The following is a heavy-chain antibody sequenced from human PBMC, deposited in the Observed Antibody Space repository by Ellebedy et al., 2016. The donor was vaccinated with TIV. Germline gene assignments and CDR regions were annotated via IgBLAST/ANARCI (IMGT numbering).Heavy chain of an antibody. D-gene: IGHD3-9*01. CDR2: ISGWGGDI. CDR1: GFTFDSYA. J-gene: IGHJ6*02. Sequence: PGGSLRLSCAASGFTFDSYAMSWVRQAPGKGLEWVSRISGWGGDIFYADSVKGRFTISRDNSKNPLFLQMNGLRAEDTAVYYCAKDHGPETGTQYAYFYGVDVWGQGSTVTVSS. CDR3: AKDHGPETGTQYAYFYGVDV. V-gene: IGHV3-23*01.